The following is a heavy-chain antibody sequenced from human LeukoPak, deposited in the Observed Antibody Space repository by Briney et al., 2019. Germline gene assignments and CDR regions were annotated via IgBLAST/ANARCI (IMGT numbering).Heavy chain of an antibody. V-gene: IGHV1-24*01. CDR2: FDPEDGET. CDR3: ARDSWDCSSTSCYIYYYYGMDV. CDR1: GYTLTELS. J-gene: IGHJ6*02. D-gene: IGHD2-2*02. Sequence: ASVKVSCKVSGYTLTELSMHWVRQAPGKGLEWMGGFDPEDGETIYAQKFQGRVTMTEDTSTDTAYMELSSLRSEDTAVYYCARDSWDCSSTSCYIYYYYGMDVWGQGTTVTVSS.